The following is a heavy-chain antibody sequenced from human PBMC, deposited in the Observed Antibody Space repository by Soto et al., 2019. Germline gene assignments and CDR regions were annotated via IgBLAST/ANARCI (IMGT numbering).Heavy chain of an antibody. D-gene: IGHD5-18*01. V-gene: IGHV4-30-4*01. Sequence: PSETLSLTFTVSGASISSGVFYWSWIRPTPGKGLEWIGNIYYRGMTNYNPSLKSRPTISQDASRNLFSLNLTSVTAADTAVYFCARAQARNGYGQSFDIWGQGSLVTVSS. CDR3: ARAQARNGYGQSFDI. CDR1: GASISSGVFY. CDR2: IYYRGMT. J-gene: IGHJ3*02.